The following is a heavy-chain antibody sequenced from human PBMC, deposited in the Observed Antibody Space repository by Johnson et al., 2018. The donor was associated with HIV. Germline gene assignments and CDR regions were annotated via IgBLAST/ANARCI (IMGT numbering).Heavy chain of an antibody. CDR2: ISGSGGST. Sequence: VQLVESGGGLVQPGGSLRLSCAASGFTFSSYAMSWVRQAPGKGMEWVSAISGSGGSTYYADSVKGLFTISRDNAKNSLYLQMNSLIAEDTAVYYCARESPLRDAFDIWGQGTMVTVSS. CDR1: GFTFSSYA. J-gene: IGHJ3*02. V-gene: IGHV3-23*04. CDR3: ARESPLRDAFDI.